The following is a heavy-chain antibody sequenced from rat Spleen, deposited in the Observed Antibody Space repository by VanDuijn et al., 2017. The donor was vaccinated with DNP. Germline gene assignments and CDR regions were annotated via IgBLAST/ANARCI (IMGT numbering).Heavy chain of an antibody. D-gene: IGHD5-1*01. J-gene: IGHJ2*01. CDR3: TREQHFHFDY. Sequence: EVQLVESGGGLVQPGRSLKVSCTASGFTFSDYYMAWVRQAPNKGLEWVAMISHSDGTTYYPDSVKGRFTISRDNAKNSLFLQLNSLKSDDTATYYCTREQHFHFDYWGQGVMVTVSS. CDR2: ISHSDGTT. V-gene: IGHV5-20*01. CDR1: GFTFSDYY.